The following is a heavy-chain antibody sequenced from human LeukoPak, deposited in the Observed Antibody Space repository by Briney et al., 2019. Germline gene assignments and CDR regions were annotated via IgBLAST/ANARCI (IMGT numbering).Heavy chain of an antibody. V-gene: IGHV1-69*06. CDR1: GGTFSSYA. J-gene: IGHJ6*03. CDR3: ASGRTIFYYYMDV. CDR2: IIPIFGTA. D-gene: IGHD3-3*02. Sequence: AASVKVSCTASGGTFSSYAISWVRQAPGQGLEWMGGIIPIFGTANYAQKFQGRVTITADKSTSTAYMELSSLRSDDTAVYYCASGRTIFYYYMDVWGKGTTVTISS.